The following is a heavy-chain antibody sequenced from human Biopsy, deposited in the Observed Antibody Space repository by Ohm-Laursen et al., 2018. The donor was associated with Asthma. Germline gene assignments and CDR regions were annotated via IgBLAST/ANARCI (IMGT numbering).Heavy chain of an antibody. Sequence: ASVKVSCKTSGYTFTSAGITWVLQAPGQGLEWMGWISVYNGNTMLAQTLQDRVTMITDTSTSTAYMELRSLRSDDTAVYFCASAVDYSHYYGIDVWGQGTTVTVS. V-gene: IGHV1-18*01. D-gene: IGHD3-10*01. J-gene: IGHJ6*02. CDR2: ISVYNGNT. CDR1: GYTFTSAG. CDR3: ASAVDYSHYYGIDV.